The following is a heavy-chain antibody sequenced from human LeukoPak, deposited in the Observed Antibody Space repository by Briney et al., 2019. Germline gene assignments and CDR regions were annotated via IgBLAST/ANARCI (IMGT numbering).Heavy chain of an antibody. J-gene: IGHJ5*02. CDR2: VSSDGSTQ. V-gene: IGHV3-30*01. CDR3: ARGDSSGIFDP. Sequence: GGSLRLSCAASGFTFSDYPMNWVRQAPGKGLEWVAVVSSDGSTQYYADSVKGRITISRDNSKNTVFLQWNSLEAEDTAVYFCARGDSSGIFDPWGQGTLVTVSS. D-gene: IGHD6-19*01. CDR1: GFTFSDYP.